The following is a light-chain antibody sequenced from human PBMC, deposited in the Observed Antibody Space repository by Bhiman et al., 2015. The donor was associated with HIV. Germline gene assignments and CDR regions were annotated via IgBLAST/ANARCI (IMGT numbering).Light chain of an antibody. CDR2: EVN. CDR3: CSYAGSYTFDYV. Sequence: QSALTQPPSVSGSLGQSVTISCVGTNADIGFYNYVSWYQQHSGKVPRVLIFEVNKRPAGVPDRFSGSKSGNTASLTISGLQAEDEADYYCCSYAGSYTFDYVFGTGTQVTVL. J-gene: IGLJ1*01. CDR1: NADIGFYNY. V-gene: IGLV2-11*01.